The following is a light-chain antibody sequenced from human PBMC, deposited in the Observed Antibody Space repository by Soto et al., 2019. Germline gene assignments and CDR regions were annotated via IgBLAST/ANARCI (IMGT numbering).Light chain of an antibody. CDR2: DAS. J-gene: IGKJ4*01. CDR3: QQRSNWRT. V-gene: IGKV3-11*01. Sequence: EVVLTQSPATLSLSPGERATLSCRASQSISRYLAWYQQKPGQAPRLLIYDASNRATATPARFSGSGSGTDFTLTISSLEPEDFAVYYCQQRSNWRTFGGGTKVDIK. CDR1: QSISRY.